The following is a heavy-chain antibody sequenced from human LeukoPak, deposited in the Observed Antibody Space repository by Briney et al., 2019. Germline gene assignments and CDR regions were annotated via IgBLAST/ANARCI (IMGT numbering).Heavy chain of an antibody. J-gene: IGHJ6*03. CDR1: GGSISSYY. Sequence: PSETLSLTCTVSGGSISSYYWSWIRQPAGKGLEWIGRIYTSGSTNYNPSLKSRVTMSVDTSKNQFSLKLSSVTAADTAVYYCARGNRVVVAFYPLYYYYMDVWGKGTTVTVSS. CDR3: ARGNRVVVAFYPLYYYYMDV. CDR2: IYTSGST. D-gene: IGHD3-22*01. V-gene: IGHV4-4*07.